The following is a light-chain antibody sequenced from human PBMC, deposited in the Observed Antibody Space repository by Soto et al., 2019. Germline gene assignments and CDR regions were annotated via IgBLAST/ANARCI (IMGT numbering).Light chain of an antibody. Sequence: QSALTQPRSVSASPGQSVTISCTGTSSNVGGYNYVSWYQQNPGKAPKLIIYDDSKRPSGVPDRFSGSKSGNAASLTFSGLQAEDEADYYCCSYAANSHFVFGGGTKLTVL. V-gene: IGLV2-11*01. CDR2: DDS. CDR1: SSNVGGYNY. J-gene: IGLJ2*01. CDR3: CSYAANSHFV.